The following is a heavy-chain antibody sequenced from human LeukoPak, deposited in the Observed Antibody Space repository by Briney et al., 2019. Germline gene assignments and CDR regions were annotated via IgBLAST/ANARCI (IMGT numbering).Heavy chain of an antibody. Sequence: HPGGSLRLSCTTSGFTFGDYAMSWFRQAPGKGLEWVANINPDGSEKYYVDSVKGRFTIFRDNAENSLYLQMNSLRLDDTAVYYCARSAWWASDSWGQGTLVTVSS. J-gene: IGHJ4*02. V-gene: IGHV3-7*01. D-gene: IGHD6-19*01. CDR2: INPDGSEK. CDR1: GFTFGDYA. CDR3: ARSAWWASDS.